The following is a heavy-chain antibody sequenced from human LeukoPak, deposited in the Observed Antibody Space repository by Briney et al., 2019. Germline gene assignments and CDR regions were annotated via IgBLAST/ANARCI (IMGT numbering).Heavy chain of an antibody. CDR3: VKSNSRYQPWTLDI. J-gene: IGHJ3*02. CDR2: IYHSGST. CDR1: GGSISSSSYY. D-gene: IGHD2-2*01. V-gene: IGHV4-39*07. Sequence: SETLSLTCTVSGGSISSSSYYWGWIRQPPGKGLEWIGSIYHSGSTYYNPSLKSRVTISVDTSKNQFSLKLSSVTAADTAVYYCVKSNSRYQPWTLDIWGRGTMVTVSS.